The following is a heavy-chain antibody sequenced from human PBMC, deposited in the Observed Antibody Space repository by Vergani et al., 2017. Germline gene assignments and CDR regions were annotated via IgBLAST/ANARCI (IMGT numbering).Heavy chain of an antibody. V-gene: IGHV3-72*01. D-gene: IGHD5-24*01. Sequence: EVQLVESGGGLVQPGGSLRLSCAASGFTFSDHYMDWVRQAPGKGLEWVGRTRNKANSYTTEYAASVKGRFTISRDDSKNSLYLQMNSLKTEDTAVYYCARADGYRHYWGQGTLVTVSS. J-gene: IGHJ4*02. CDR1: GFTFSDHY. CDR3: ARADGYRHY. CDR2: TRNKANSYTT.